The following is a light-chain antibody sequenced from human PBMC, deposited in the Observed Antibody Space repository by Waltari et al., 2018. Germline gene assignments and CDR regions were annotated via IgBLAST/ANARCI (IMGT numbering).Light chain of an antibody. V-gene: IGKV4-1*01. CDR3: QHYHSIPRT. CDR1: QSVLLTSTNKNC. CDR2: WAS. Sequence: DIVMTQSPDSLAVSLGERATINCKSSQSVLLTSTNKNCLNWYQQKPGQPPKMLIYWASTRESGVPDRFSGSGSGTDFTLTISSLQAEDVAVYYCQHYHSIPRTFGQGTKVEIK. J-gene: IGKJ1*01.